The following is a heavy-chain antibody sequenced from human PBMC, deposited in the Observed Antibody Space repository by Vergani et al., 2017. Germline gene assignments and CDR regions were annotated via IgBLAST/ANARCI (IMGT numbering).Heavy chain of an antibody. V-gene: IGHV4-59*11. CDR3: ARDRRQLAPVGYWFDP. Sequence: QVQLQESGPGLVKSSETLSLTCSVSFDSIRNLYCNWIRQPPGKGLEWIGSIHYSGSTNYNPSLKSRVTISVDTSKNQFSLKLSSVTAADTAVYYCARDRRQLAPVGYWFDPWGQGTLVTVSS. CDR1: FDSIRNLY. J-gene: IGHJ5*02. CDR2: IHYSGST. D-gene: IGHD6-6*01.